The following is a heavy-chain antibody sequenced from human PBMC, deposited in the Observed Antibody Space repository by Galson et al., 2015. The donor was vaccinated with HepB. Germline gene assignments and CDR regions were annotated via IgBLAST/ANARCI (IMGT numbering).Heavy chain of an antibody. CDR2: ISAYNGNT. V-gene: IGHV1-18*01. CDR1: GYTFTSYG. D-gene: IGHD4-23*01. Sequence: SVKVSCKASGYTFTSYGISWVRQAPGQGLEWMGWISAYNGNTNYAQKLQGRVTMTTDTSTSTAYMELRSLRSDDTAVYYCARDSTTVVTPGWFDPWGQGTLVTVSS. CDR3: ARDSTTVVTPGWFDP. J-gene: IGHJ5*02.